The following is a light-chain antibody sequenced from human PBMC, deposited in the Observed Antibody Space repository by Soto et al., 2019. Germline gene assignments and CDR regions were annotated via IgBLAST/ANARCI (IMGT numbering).Light chain of an antibody. Sequence: LTQSPGTLSVFPGERATLSCRASQSVSSNLAWYQQKPGQAPRLLIYGASTRATGIPARFSGSGSGTEFTLTISSLQSEDFAVYYCQQYNNWPQTFGQGTKVDIK. CDR2: GAS. J-gene: IGKJ1*01. CDR3: QQYNNWPQT. V-gene: IGKV3-15*01. CDR1: QSVSSN.